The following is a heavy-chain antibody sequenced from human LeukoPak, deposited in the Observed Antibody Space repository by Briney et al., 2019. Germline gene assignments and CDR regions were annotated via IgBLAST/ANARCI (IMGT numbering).Heavy chain of an antibody. CDR3: TRGVALSDHGIIDS. J-gene: IGHJ4*02. Sequence: SETLSLTCAVSGYSVSSGFFWGWIRQPPGKGLEWIATLYNNGNSHYNPSLKRRVTISVDTSKNQFSLKMSSVTAADTAVYCCTRGVALSDHGIIDSWGQGTLASVSS. D-gene: IGHD1-1*01. CDR2: LYNNGNS. V-gene: IGHV4-38-2*01. CDR1: GYSVSSGFF.